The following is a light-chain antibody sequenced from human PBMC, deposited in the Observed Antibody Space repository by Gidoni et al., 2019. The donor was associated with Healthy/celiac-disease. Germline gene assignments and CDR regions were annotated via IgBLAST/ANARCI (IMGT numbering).Light chain of an antibody. CDR1: QSVSSSY. J-gene: IGKJ5*01. CDR3: QQYGSSLSIT. Sequence: ELVLTQSPGTLSLSPGERATLSCRVCQSVSSSYLAWYQQKPGQAPRLLIYGASSRATGIPDRFSGSGSGTDFTLTISRLEPEDFAVYYCQQYGSSLSITFXXXTRLEIK. V-gene: IGKV3-20*01. CDR2: GAS.